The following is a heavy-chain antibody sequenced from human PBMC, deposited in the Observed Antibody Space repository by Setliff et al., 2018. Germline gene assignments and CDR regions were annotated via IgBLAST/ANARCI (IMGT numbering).Heavy chain of an antibody. CDR3: ARVRYRGDRAQKGGPRHAFDV. Sequence: SVKVSCKASGYTFTGYYMHWVRQAPGQGFEWMGGIIPLLGIPNYAQKFQGRVTINADKSTNTVYMEVSSLRSEDTAVYYCARVRYRGDRAQKGGPRHAFDVWGQGTMVTVSS. D-gene: IGHD2-2*01. V-gene: IGHV1-69*10. CDR1: GYTFTGYY. CDR2: IIPLLGIP. J-gene: IGHJ3*01.